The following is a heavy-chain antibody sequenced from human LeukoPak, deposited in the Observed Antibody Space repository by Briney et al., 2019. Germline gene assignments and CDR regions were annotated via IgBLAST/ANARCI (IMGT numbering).Heavy chain of an antibody. CDR1: GGSISSGGYY. V-gene: IGHV4-31*03. J-gene: IGHJ4*02. CDR3: ARDSRGDRIDY. CDR2: IYYSGST. Sequence: SETLSLTCTVSGGSISSGGYYWSWIRQHPGKGLEWIGYIYYSGSTYYNPSLKSRVTISVDTSKNQFSLKLSSVTAADTAVYYCARDSRGDRIDYWGQGTLVTVSS.